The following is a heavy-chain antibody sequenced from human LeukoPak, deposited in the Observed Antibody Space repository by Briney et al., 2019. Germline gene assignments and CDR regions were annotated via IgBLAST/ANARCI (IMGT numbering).Heavy chain of an antibody. CDR3: ARDFGWIVATMLGGVNWFDP. Sequence: GASVKVSCKASGYTFTSYGISWVRQAPGQGLEWMGWISAYNGNTNYAQKLQGRVTMTTDTSTSTAYMELRSLRSDDTAVYYCARDFGWIVATMLGGVNWFDPWGQGTLVTVSS. V-gene: IGHV1-18*01. CDR1: GYTFTSYG. J-gene: IGHJ5*02. D-gene: IGHD5-12*01. CDR2: ISAYNGNT.